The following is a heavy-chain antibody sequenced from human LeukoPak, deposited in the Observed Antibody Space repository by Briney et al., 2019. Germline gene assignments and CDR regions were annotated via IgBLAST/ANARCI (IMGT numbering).Heavy chain of an antibody. J-gene: IGHJ4*02. CDR2: INPSGGST. CDR3: ARVRYRLAETYIDY. CDR1: GYTFTSQY. D-gene: IGHD3-16*01. Sequence: ASVKVSCKASGYTFTSQYIHWVRQAPGQGLEWMGIINPSGGSTSNAQKFQGRVTMTRDMSTSTVYMELSSLRSEDTAVYYCARVRYRLAETYIDYWGQGTLVTVSS. V-gene: IGHV1-46*01.